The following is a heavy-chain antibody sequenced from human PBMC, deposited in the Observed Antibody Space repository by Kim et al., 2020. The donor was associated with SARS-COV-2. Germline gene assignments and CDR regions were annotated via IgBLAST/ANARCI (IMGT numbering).Heavy chain of an antibody. V-gene: IGHV3-48*03. D-gene: IGHD6-13*01. Sequence: YADSVKGRFTISRDNAKNSLYLQMNSLRAEDTAVYYCARESGGIGAFDIWGQGTMVTVSS. J-gene: IGHJ3*02. CDR3: ARESGGIGAFDI.